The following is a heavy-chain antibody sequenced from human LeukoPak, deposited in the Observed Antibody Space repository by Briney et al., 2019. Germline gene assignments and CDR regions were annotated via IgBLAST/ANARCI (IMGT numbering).Heavy chain of an antibody. Sequence: GGSLRLSCAASGFTFSGYWMSWVRQAPGKGLEWVANIKQDGSEKYYVDSVKGRFTISRDNAKNSLYLQMNSLRAEDTAVYYCAREVGATYSDYWGQGTLVTVSS. V-gene: IGHV3-7*01. CDR3: AREVGATYSDY. CDR1: GFTFSGYW. CDR2: IKQDGSEK. J-gene: IGHJ4*02. D-gene: IGHD1-26*01.